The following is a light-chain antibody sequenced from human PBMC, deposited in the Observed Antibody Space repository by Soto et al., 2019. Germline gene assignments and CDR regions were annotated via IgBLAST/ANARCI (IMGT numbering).Light chain of an antibody. CDR1: QAIRNY. Sequence: DIQMTQSPSSLSASVGDRVTITCRASQAIRNYLAWYQQEPGKVPKLLLYAASTLQLGVPSRFSGSASGTDFTLTISSLQTEDVATYYCQQYFSAPDTFGQGTNVEIK. CDR2: AAS. CDR3: QQYFSAPDT. J-gene: IGKJ1*01. V-gene: IGKV1-27*01.